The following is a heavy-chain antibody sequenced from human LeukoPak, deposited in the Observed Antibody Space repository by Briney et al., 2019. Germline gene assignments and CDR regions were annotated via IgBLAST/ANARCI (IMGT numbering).Heavy chain of an antibody. Sequence: QPGGSLRLSCAASGFTVSSNYMSWVRQAPGKGLEWVSVIYSGGSTYYADPVKGRFTISRDNSKNTLYLQMNSLRAEDTAVYYCARDPPPHYCAGDCYSSWGQGTLVTVSS. V-gene: IGHV3-53*01. CDR2: IYSGGST. CDR3: ARDPPPHYCAGDCYSS. J-gene: IGHJ1*01. D-gene: IGHD2-21*02. CDR1: GFTVSSNY.